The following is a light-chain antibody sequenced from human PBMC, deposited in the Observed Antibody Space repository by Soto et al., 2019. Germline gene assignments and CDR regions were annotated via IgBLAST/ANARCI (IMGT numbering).Light chain of an antibody. J-gene: IGKJ1*01. V-gene: IGKV3-11*01. CDR3: QQCNSWPQWT. CDR2: ATS. CDR1: QSVSSIY. Sequence: EIVLTQSPGTLSLSPLERATLSCMAIQSVSSIYLAWYQQKPGQAPSLLIYATSNRATGIPARFSGSGSGTDFTLTISSLEPEDFAVYYCQQCNSWPQWTFGQGTKVDIK.